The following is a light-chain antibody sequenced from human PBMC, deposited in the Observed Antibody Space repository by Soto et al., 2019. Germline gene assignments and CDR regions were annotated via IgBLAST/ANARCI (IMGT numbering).Light chain of an antibody. CDR2: LNSDGSH. J-gene: IGLJ2*01. Sequence: QLVLTQSPSASASLGASVTLTCTLSSGHSSYAIAWHQQQPEKGPRYLMKLNSDGSHSKGDGIPDRFSGSSSGAERYLTISSLQSEDEADYYCQTWGTGIHVVFGGGTKLTVL. CDR1: SGHSSYA. V-gene: IGLV4-69*01. CDR3: QTWGTGIHVV.